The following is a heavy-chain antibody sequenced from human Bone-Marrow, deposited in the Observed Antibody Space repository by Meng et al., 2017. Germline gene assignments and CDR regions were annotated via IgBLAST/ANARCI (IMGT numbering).Heavy chain of an antibody. D-gene: IGHD3-16*01. J-gene: IGHJ5*02. CDR2: VYYSGIT. CDR1: GGSISVGRYY. CDR3: ARDLWELRYKAPFDP. V-gene: IGHV4-39*06. Sequence: GSLRLSCTVSGGSISVGRYYWNWIRQSPGKRLEWIGSVYYSGITYYNPSLESRVTISVDTSKNQFPLKLSSMTAADTAVYYCARDLWELRYKAPFDPWGQGILVTVSS.